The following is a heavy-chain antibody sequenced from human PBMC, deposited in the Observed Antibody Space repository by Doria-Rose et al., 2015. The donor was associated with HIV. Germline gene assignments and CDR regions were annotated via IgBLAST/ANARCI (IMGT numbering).Heavy chain of an antibody. V-gene: IGHV2-26*01. CDR1: GVSLSSPGMG. D-gene: IGHD6-13*01. Sequence: ESGPVLVKPTETLTLTCTVSGVSLSSPGMGVSWIRQPPGQALEWPANIFSDDERSYKTSLKSRLTIFRGTSKSQVVLTMTDMDPVDTATYYCARIKSSRWYHKYYFDFWGQGTLVIVSA. J-gene: IGHJ4*02. CDR3: ARIKSSRWYHKYYFDF. CDR2: IFSDDER.